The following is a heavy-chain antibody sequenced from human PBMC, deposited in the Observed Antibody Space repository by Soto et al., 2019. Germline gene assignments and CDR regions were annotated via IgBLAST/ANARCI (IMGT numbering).Heavy chain of an antibody. J-gene: IGHJ4*02. D-gene: IGHD2-15*01. CDR3: ARDLGGSPPDAIDY. V-gene: IGHV3-33*01. CDR2: IWYDGSNK. Sequence: GGSLRLSCAASGFTFSSYGMHWVRQAPGKGLEWVAVIWYDGSNKYYADSVKGRFTISRDNSKNTLYLQMNSLRAEDTAVYYCARDLGGSPPDAIDYWGQGTLVTVSS. CDR1: GFTFSSYG.